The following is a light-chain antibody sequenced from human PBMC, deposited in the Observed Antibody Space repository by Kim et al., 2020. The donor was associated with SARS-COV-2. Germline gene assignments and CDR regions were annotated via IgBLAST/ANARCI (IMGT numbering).Light chain of an antibody. V-gene: IGKV3-20*01. CDR3: HQFGTLPRT. Sequence: SPGGRAPRSVRASQSVTSVFLTWYQQKPGQAPRLLIYATSNRASGTPDRFSGSGSGTDFSLTISRLEPEDFAVYFCHQFGTLPRTFGQGTKVDIK. J-gene: IGKJ1*01. CDR2: ATS. CDR1: QSVTSVF.